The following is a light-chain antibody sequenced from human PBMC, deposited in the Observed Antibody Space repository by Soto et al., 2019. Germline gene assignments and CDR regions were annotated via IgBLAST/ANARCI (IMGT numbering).Light chain of an antibody. CDR2: GAS. CDR1: QTLYNN. Sequence: EIVMTQSPATLSVSPGERATLSCRASQTLYNNLAWYQQKLGQAPRLLIYGASARATDIPARFSGSGSGTEFTLTISGLQSEDFAIYYWQQDSDWPLTFGGGTKVEIK. J-gene: IGKJ4*01. V-gene: IGKV3-15*01. CDR3: QQDSDWPLT.